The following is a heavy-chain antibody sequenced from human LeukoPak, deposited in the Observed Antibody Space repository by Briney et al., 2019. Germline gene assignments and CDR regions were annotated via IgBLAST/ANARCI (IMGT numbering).Heavy chain of an antibody. Sequence: ASVKVSCKASGGTFSSYTINWVRQAPGQGLEWMARINPILGIPNYAQTFQGRVTITADKSTSTAYMELSSLRSEDTGVYYCARGAADGYYYGSGSCYTYWGQGTLVTVSS. D-gene: IGHD3-10*01. CDR1: GGTFSSYT. J-gene: IGHJ4*02. V-gene: IGHV1-69*02. CDR3: ARGAADGYYYGSGSCYTY. CDR2: INPILGIP.